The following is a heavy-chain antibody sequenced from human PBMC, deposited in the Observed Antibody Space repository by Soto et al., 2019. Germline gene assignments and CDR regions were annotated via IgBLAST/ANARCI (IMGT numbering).Heavy chain of an antibody. J-gene: IGHJ4*02. V-gene: IGHV1-69*02. CDR2: IIPILGIA. CDR1: GGTFSSYT. Sequence: ASVKVSCKASGGTFSSYTISWVRQAPGQGLEWMGRIIPILGIANYAQKFQGRVTITADKSTSTAYMELSSLRSEDTAVYYCARAYYDVWSGQGNVDYWGQGTLVTVSS. CDR3: ARAYYDVWSGQGNVDY. D-gene: IGHD3-3*01.